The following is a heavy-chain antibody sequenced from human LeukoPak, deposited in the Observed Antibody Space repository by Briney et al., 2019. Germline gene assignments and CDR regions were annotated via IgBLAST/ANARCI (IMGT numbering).Heavy chain of an antibody. D-gene: IGHD1-26*01. CDR1: GFTFSTYA. J-gene: IGHJ3*02. CDR2: ISGSGDST. V-gene: IGHV3-23*01. Sequence: GGSLRLSCAASGFTFSTYAVNWVRQAPGKGLEWVSTISGSGDSTYYADSVKGRFTISRDNSKDTLYLQMNSLRAEDTAVYYCAKGLVGATHSDAFDIWGQGTMVTVS. CDR3: AKGLVGATHSDAFDI.